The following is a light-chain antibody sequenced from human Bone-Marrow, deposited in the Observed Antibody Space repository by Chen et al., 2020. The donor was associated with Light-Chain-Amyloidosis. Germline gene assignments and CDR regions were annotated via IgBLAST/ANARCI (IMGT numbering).Light chain of an antibody. J-gene: IGKJ1*01. CDR3: QQANRFPWT. Sequence: DIQMTQSPSSVSASVGDRVTITFRASQCISSWLAWYQQKPGKAPKLLIYAASSLQSGVPSRFSGSGSGTNFTLTISCLQPEDFATYYCQQANRFPWTFGKETKVEIK. CDR2: AAS. CDR1: QCISSW. V-gene: IGKV1-12*01.